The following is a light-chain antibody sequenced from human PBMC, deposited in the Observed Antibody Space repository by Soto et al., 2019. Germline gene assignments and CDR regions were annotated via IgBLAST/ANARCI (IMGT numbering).Light chain of an antibody. CDR2: SAS. CDR3: QQCGSSPET. CDR1: QSLSSAF. J-gene: IGKJ1*01. Sequence: DIVLTQSPGTLSLSPGQRATLSCRASQSLSSAFLAWYQQKPGQAPRLLIYSASSRATGVPDRFSGSGSGIDVTLTISRLEPEDFAVYYCQQCGSSPETFGQGTKGEIE. V-gene: IGKV3-20*01.